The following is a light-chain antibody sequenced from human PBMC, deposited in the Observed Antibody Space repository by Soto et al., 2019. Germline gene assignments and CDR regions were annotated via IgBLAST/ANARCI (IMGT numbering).Light chain of an antibody. CDR2: GAS. CDR3: QLYGASLVT. Sequence: EIVLTQSPGTLSLSPGERATLSCRASQSVSSSNLAWYHQKPGQAPRLLIHGASSRATGIPDRFSGSGSGTDFTLTISRLDPEDFAVYYCQLYGASLVTFGQGTKVDIK. V-gene: IGKV3-20*01. CDR1: QSVSSSN. J-gene: IGKJ2*01.